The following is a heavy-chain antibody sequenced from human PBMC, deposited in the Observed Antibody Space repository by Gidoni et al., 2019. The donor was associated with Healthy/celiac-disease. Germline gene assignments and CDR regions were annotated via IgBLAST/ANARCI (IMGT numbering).Heavy chain of an antibody. CDR2: IYSGGST. D-gene: IGHD5-12*01. J-gene: IGHJ4*02. V-gene: IGHV3-53*04. CDR1: GLTVSSNY. CDR3: ARVGRDGYNLLFDY. Sequence: EVQLVESGGGLVQPGGSLRLSCAASGLTVSSNYMSWVRQAPGKGLEWVSVIYSGGSTYYAESVKGRFTISRHNSKNTLYLQMNSLRAEDTAVYYCARVGRDGYNLLFDYWGQGTLVTVSS.